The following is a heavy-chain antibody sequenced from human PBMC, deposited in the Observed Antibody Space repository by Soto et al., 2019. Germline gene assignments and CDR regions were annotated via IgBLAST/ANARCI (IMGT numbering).Heavy chain of an antibody. CDR3: ARVLWPNNWFDP. D-gene: IGHD3-10*01. Sequence: QVQLQESGPGLVKPSQTLSLTCTVSGGSISSGGYYWSWIRQHPGKGLEWIGYIYYSGSTYYNPTLKSRVTISVDTSKNQFSLKLSSVTATDTAVYYCARVLWPNNWFDPWGQGTLVTVSS. J-gene: IGHJ5*02. CDR2: IYYSGST. V-gene: IGHV4-31*03. CDR1: GGSISSGGYY.